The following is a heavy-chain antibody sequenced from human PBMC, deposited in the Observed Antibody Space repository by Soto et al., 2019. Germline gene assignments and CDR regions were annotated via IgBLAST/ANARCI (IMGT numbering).Heavy chain of an antibody. V-gene: IGHV1-69*06. CDR3: ARVPNCSGGSCYSNY. CDR2: IIPIFGTA. J-gene: IGHJ4*02. CDR1: GGTFSSYA. Sequence: GASVKVSCKASGGTFSSYAISWVRQAPGQGLEWMGGIIPIFGTANYAQKFQGRVTITADKSTSTAYMELSSLRSEDTAVYYCARVPNCSGGSCYSNYWGQGTLVTVSS. D-gene: IGHD2-15*01.